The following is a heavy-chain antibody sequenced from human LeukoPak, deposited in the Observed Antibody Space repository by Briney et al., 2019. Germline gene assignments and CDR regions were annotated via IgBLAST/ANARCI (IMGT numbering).Heavy chain of an antibody. CDR3: ARDYYDTTEGRDAFDY. CDR2: INPNSGGT. V-gene: IGHV1-2*02. D-gene: IGHD3-22*01. J-gene: IGHJ4*02. CDR1: GYTFIGYY. Sequence: ASVKVSCKASGYTFIGYYMHWVRQAPGQGLEWMGWINPNSGGTNYAQKFQGRVTMTRDTSISTAYMELSRLRSDDTAVYYCARDYYDTTEGRDAFDYWGQGTLVTVSS.